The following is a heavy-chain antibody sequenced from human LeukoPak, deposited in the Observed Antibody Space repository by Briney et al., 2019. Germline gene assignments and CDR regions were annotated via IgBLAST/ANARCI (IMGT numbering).Heavy chain of an antibody. CDR2: IRSKAKSSAT. D-gene: IGHD3-10*01. CDR1: GFTFCGSA. V-gene: IGHV3-73*01. J-gene: IGHJ6*04. Sequence: GGSLRLSCAASGFTFCGSATHWVPQASGKGREWVGRIRSKAKSSATAYAASVKGRFTISRDDSKNTAYLQMNSLRTEDTAVYYCTRLYYYGSGSYYTNYYYGMDVWGKGTTVTVSS. CDR3: TRLYYYGSGSYYTNYYYGMDV.